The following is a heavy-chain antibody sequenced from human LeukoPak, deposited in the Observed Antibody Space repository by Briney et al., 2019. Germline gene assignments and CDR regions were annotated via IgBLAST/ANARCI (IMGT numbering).Heavy chain of an antibody. CDR3: ARGRTHRYYYDSSGYYGGAFDI. V-gene: IGHV1-2*02. D-gene: IGHD3-22*01. CDR2: INPNSGGT. J-gene: IGHJ3*02. CDR1: GYTFTGYY. Sequence: GASVKVSCKASGYTFTGYYMHWVRQAPGQGLEWMGWINPNSGGTNYAQKLQGRVTMTTDTSTSTAYMELRSLRSDDTAVYYCARGRTHRYYYDSSGYYGGAFDIWGQGTMVTVSS.